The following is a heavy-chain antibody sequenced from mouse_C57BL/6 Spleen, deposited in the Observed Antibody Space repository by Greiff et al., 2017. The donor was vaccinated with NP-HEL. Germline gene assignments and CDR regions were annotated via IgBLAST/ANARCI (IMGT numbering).Heavy chain of an antibody. Sequence: QVQLQQSGAELVKPGASVKMSCKASGYTFTSYWITWVKQRPGQGLEWIGDIYPGSGSTNYNGKFKGKATLTADKSSSTAYMQLSSLTSEDSAVYFCARYPHYYGSSYGGYFDVWGTGTTVTVSS. D-gene: IGHD1-1*01. CDR2: IYPGSGST. CDR3: ARYPHYYGSSYGGYFDV. CDR1: GYTFTSYW. J-gene: IGHJ1*03. V-gene: IGHV1-55*01.